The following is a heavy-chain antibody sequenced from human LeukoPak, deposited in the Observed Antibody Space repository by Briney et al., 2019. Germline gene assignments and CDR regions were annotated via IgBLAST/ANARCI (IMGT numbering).Heavy chain of an antibody. D-gene: IGHD3-10*01. V-gene: IGHV3-23*01. Sequence: GGSLRLSCAASGFTLSSYAMTWVRQAPGKGLEWVSGIGTSGGSTYYGVSVKGRFTISRDNSKNTLYLQMNSLRAEDTAVYYCAKNTGVYNSESYFPGYWGQGTLVTVSS. CDR1: GFTLSSYA. CDR2: IGTSGGST. J-gene: IGHJ4*02. CDR3: AKNTGVYNSESYFPGY.